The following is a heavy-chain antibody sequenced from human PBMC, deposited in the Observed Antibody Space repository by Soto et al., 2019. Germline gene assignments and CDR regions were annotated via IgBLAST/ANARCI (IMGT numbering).Heavy chain of an antibody. V-gene: IGHV4-59*01. CDR1: GGSFSGYY. Sequence: KPSETLSLTCAVYGGSFSGYYWTWIRQPPGKGLEWIGYVYNSGSTNYNPSLKSRVTISEDTSKSQFSLKVNSMTAADTAVYYCARYRREAVAGYTLDNWGQGILVTVSS. CDR3: ARYRREAVAGYTLDN. CDR2: VYNSGST. D-gene: IGHD6-13*01. J-gene: IGHJ4*02.